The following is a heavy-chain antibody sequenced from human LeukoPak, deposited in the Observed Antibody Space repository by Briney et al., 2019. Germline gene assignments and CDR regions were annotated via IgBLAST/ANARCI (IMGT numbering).Heavy chain of an antibody. CDR2: IRSKAYGGTT. D-gene: IGHD3-22*01. CDR1: GFTFGDYA. V-gene: IGHV3-49*04. J-gene: IGHJ6*03. Sequence: PGGSLRLSCTASGFTFGDYAMSWVRQAPGKGLEWVGFIRSKAYGGTTEYAASVKGRFTISRDDSKSIAYLQMNGLKTEDTAVYYCTRVDLGVVAYYYYYYMDVWGKGTTVTVSS. CDR3: TRVDLGVVAYYYYYYMDV.